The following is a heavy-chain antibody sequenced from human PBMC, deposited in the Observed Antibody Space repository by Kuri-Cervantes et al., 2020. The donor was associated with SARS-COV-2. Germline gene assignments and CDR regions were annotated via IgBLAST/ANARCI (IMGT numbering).Heavy chain of an antibody. V-gene: IGHV4-31*03. J-gene: IGHJ6*02. Sequence: SETLSLTCTVSGGSISSGGYYWSWIRQHPGKGLEWIGYIYYSGSTYYNPSLKSRVTISVDTSKNQFSLKLSSVTAADTAVYYCARGRRNYCSSTSCYPPYYGMDVWGQGTTVTVSS. CDR2: IYYSGST. D-gene: IGHD2-2*01. CDR3: ARGRRNYCSSTSCYPPYYGMDV. CDR1: GGSISSGGYY.